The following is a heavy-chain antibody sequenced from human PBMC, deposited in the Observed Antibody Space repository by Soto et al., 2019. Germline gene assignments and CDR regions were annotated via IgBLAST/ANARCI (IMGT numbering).Heavy chain of an antibody. CDR1: GFTFSSYA. J-gene: IGHJ6*02. CDR3: ANLGDFGVDYYYGMDV. D-gene: IGHD3-3*01. CDR2: ISYDGSNK. V-gene: IGHV3-30*04. Sequence: QVQLVESGGGVVQPGRSLRLSCAASGFTFSSYAMHWVRQAPGKGLEWVAVISYDGSNKYYADSVKGRFTISRDNSKNTLYLQMNSLRAEDTAVYYCANLGDFGVDYYYGMDVWGQGTTVTVSS.